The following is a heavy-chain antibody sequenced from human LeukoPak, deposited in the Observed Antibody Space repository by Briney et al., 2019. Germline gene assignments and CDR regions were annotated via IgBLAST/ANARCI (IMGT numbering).Heavy chain of an antibody. CDR2: MYYSGST. CDR3: ARGAHYYDNSANAFDI. J-gene: IGHJ3*02. CDR1: GGSISSGGYS. Sequence: SETLSLTCGVSGGSISSGGYSWSWIRQPPGKGLEWIGYMYYSGSTYYNPSLKSRVTISVDTSKNQFSLKLSSVTAADTAVYYCARGAHYYDNSANAFDIWGQGTMVTVSS. V-gene: IGHV4-30-4*07. D-gene: IGHD3-22*01.